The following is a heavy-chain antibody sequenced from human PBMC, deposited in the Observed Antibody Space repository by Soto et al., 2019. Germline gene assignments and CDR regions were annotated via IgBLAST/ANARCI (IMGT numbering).Heavy chain of an antibody. CDR3: ARDFRPENTMATLNCEY. D-gene: IGHD6-6*01. Sequence: QVQLVQSGAEAKKPGASVRVSCKASGYSFSNYGISWVRQAPGQGLERMGWISAYNGNTDFAQKVQGRVTMATDTATTTAYMELRSLRSDDTAVDYCARDFRPENTMATLNCEYWGQGTLVTVSS. V-gene: IGHV1-18*01. CDR1: GYSFSNYG. CDR2: ISAYNGNT. J-gene: IGHJ4*02.